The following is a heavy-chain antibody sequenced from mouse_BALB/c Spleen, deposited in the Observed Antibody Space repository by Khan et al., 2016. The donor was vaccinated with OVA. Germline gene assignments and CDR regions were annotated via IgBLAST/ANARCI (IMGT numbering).Heavy chain of an antibody. D-gene: IGHD2-2*01. CDR1: GISITTGNYR. CDR3: ARDSGFWYFDV. Sequence: EVQLQESGPGLVKPSQTVFLTCSVTGISITTGNYRWSWIRQFPGNKLEWLGFIFYSGSFTYNPSLTSRPTITRDTSKNQFFLEMNSLPAEDTATYYCARDSGFWYFDVWGAGTTVTVSS. V-gene: IGHV3-5*02. J-gene: IGHJ1*01. CDR2: IFYSGSF.